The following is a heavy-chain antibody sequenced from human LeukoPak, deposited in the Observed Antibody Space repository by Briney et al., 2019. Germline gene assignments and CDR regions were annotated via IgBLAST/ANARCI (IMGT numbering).Heavy chain of an antibody. CDR2: IIPIFGTA. V-gene: IGHV1-69*05. CDR3: ARAEDYYDSSGYLAAPNDAFDI. Sequence: GSSVKVSCKASGGTFSSYAISWVRQAPGQGLEWMGGIIPIFGTANYAQKFQGRVTITTDESMSTAYMELSSLRSEDTAVYYCARAEDYYDSSGYLAAPNDAFDIWGQGTMVTVSS. D-gene: IGHD3-22*01. J-gene: IGHJ3*02. CDR1: GGTFSSYA.